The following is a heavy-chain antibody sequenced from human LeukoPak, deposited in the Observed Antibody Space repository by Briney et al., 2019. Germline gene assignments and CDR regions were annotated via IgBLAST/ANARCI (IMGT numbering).Heavy chain of an antibody. CDR2: ISGSGGST. J-gene: IGHJ4*02. V-gene: IGHV3-23*01. CDR1: GFTFGSYA. CDR3: AKDLTRRYFDWLLTGYFDY. D-gene: IGHD3-9*01. Sequence: GGSLRLSCAASGFTFGSYAMSWVRQAPGKGLEWVSAISGSGGSTYYADSVKGRFAISRDNSKNTLYLQMNSLRAEDTAVYYCAKDLTRRYFDWLLTGYFDYWGQGTLVTVSS.